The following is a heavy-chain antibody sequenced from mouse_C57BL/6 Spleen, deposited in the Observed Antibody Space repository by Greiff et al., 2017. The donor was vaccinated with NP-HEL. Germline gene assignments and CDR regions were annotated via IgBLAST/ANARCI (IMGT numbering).Heavy chain of an antibody. J-gene: IGHJ1*03. CDR2: INPNNGGT. V-gene: IGHV1-18*01. CDR3: TRKRPYCYFEV. CDR1: GYTFTDYN. Sequence: EVQLQQSGPELVKPGASVKIPCKASGYTFTDYNMDWVKQSHGQSLEWIGDINPNNGGTIYNKKFKGKATVTVDKSSSTAYMELRSLTSEDTAVYYSTRKRPYCYFEVWGTGTTVTVAS.